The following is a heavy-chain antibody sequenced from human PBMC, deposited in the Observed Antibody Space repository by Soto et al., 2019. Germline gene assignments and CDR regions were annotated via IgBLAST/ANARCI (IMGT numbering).Heavy chain of an antibody. J-gene: IGHJ3*02. CDR3: ASYDSEPGPFDI. V-gene: IGHV1-46*03. CDR1: GYSLTSYY. D-gene: IGHD3-9*01. CDR2: INPISGST. Sequence: QVQLVQSGAEVKKPGASLKISCKASGYSLTSYYMHWVRQGPGQGLEWMGTINPISGSTTYAQKFQGRVAMTTDTSTGTVYMELSSLSSEDTAVYFCASYDSEPGPFDIWGQGTRVIVSS.